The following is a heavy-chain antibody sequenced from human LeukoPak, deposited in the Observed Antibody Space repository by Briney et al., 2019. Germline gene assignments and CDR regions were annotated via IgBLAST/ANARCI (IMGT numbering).Heavy chain of an antibody. J-gene: IGHJ3*02. Sequence: GRSLRLSCAASGFTFRSYGIHWVRQAPGKGLEWVAVISYDGSNKYYADSVKGRFTISRDNFKNTLYLQMNSLRAEDTAVYYCAKDRSTYYCDSSGYYPDAFDIWGQGTMVTVSS. D-gene: IGHD3-22*01. V-gene: IGHV3-30*18. CDR3: AKDRSTYYCDSSGYYPDAFDI. CDR1: GFTFRSYG. CDR2: ISYDGSNK.